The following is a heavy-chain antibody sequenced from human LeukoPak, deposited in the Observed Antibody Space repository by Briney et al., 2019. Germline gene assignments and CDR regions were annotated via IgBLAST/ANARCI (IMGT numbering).Heavy chain of an antibody. CDR1: GGSISSYY. D-gene: IGHD3-22*01. J-gene: IGHJ6*02. V-gene: IGHV4-59*01. CDR2: IYYSGST. Sequence: PSETLSLTCTVSGGSISSYYWSWIRQPPGKGLEWIGYIYYSGSTNYNPSLESRVTISVDTSKNQFSLKLSSVTAADTAVYYCARVGGSGYVYYYYYGMDVWGQGTTVTVSS. CDR3: ARVGGSGYVYYYYYGMDV.